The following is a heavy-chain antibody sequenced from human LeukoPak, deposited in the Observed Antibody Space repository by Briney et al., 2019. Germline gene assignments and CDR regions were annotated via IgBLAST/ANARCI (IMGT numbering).Heavy chain of an antibody. CDR2: ISSGSTI. V-gene: IGHV3-11*01. CDR1: GFTFSDYY. J-gene: IGHJ6*03. Sequence: GGSLRLACAASGFTFSDYYMNWIRQAPGKGLEWVSYISSGSTISYADSVKGRFTISRDNAKNSLYLQMNSLRDEDTAAYYCARGISGYGFGYYYYYMDVWGKGTTVTVSS. CDR3: ARGISGYGFGYYYYYMDV. D-gene: IGHD5-12*01.